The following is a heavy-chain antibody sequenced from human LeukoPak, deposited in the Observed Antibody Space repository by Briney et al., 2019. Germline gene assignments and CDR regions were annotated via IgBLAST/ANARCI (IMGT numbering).Heavy chain of an antibody. CDR3: ARVFGDYQFDP. Sequence: SETLSLTCTVSGGSISSYYWRWNRQPPRKGLEWIGYIYYSGSTNYNPSLKSRVTISVDTSKNQFSLKLSSVTAADTAVYYCARVFGDYQFDPWGQGTLVTVSS. CDR2: IYYSGST. V-gene: IGHV4-59*13. D-gene: IGHD4-17*01. J-gene: IGHJ5*02. CDR1: GGSISSYY.